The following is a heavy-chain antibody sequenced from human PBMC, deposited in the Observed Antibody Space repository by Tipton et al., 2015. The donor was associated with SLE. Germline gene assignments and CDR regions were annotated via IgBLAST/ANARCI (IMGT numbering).Heavy chain of an antibody. V-gene: IGHV4-59*01. J-gene: IGHJ4*02. CDR2: INYSGST. Sequence: LRLSCTVSGGSISSYYWSWIRQPPGKGLEWIGYINYSGSTNYNPSLKSRVTISVGTSKNQFSLKLSSVTAADTAVYYCAREREYYDSSGYLEGYFDYWRQGTVVTVSS. D-gene: IGHD3-22*01. CDR3: AREREYYDSSGYLEGYFDY. CDR1: GGSISSYY.